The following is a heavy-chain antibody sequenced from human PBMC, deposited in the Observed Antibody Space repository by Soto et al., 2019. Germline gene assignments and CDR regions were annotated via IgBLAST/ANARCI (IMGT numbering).Heavy chain of an antibody. CDR3: ASDASGSGWYNFDY. CDR1: GGSISSYY. V-gene: IGHV4-59*01. J-gene: IGHJ4*02. Sequence: QVQLQESGPGLVKPSETLSLTCTVSGGSISSYYWSWIRQPPGKGLEWIGHIYYSGSTNYNPSLKSRVTISVDMSRNQVSLKLSSVTAADTAVYYCASDASGSGWYNFDYWGQGTLVTVSS. CDR2: IYYSGST. D-gene: IGHD6-19*01.